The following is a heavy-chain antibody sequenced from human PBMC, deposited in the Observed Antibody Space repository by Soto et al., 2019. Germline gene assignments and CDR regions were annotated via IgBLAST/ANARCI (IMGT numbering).Heavy chain of an antibody. Sequence: EVQLVESGGGLVKPGGSLRLSCAASRFTFSSYSMNWVRQAPGKGLEWVSSISSSSSYIYYADSVKGRFTISRDNAKNSLYLQMNSLRAEDTAVYYCARDRFDSSGWYGAFDPWGQGTLVTVSS. CDR2: ISSSSSYI. V-gene: IGHV3-21*01. J-gene: IGHJ5*02. D-gene: IGHD6-19*01. CDR1: RFTFSSYS. CDR3: ARDRFDSSGWYGAFDP.